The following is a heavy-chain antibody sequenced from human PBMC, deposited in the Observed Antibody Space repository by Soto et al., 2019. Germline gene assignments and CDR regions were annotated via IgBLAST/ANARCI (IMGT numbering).Heavy chain of an antibody. J-gene: IGHJ5*02. CDR1: GGSISSYY. Sequence: SSETLSLTCTASGGSISSYYWSWIRQPPGKGLEWIGYIYYSGSTNYNPSLKSRVTISVDTSKNQFSLKLSSVTAADTAVYYCARGLGLYDFWSGYQPNWFDPWGQGTLVTVSS. CDR2: IYYSGST. CDR3: ARGLGLYDFWSGYQPNWFDP. V-gene: IGHV4-59*01. D-gene: IGHD3-3*01.